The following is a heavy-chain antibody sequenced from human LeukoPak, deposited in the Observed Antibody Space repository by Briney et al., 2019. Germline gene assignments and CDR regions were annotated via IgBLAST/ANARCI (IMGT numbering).Heavy chain of an antibody. Sequence: SETLSLTCAVYGGSFSGYYWSWIRQPPGKGLEWIGKINHSGSTNYNPSLKSRVTISVDTSKNQFSLKLSSVTAADTAVYYCARDYSSGWPTIYYFDYWGQGTLVTVSS. D-gene: IGHD6-19*01. CDR1: GGSFSGYY. CDR3: ARDYSSGWPTIYYFDY. CDR2: INHSGST. J-gene: IGHJ4*02. V-gene: IGHV4-34*01.